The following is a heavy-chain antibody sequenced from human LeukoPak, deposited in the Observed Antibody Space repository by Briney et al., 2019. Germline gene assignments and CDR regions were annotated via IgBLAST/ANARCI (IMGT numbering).Heavy chain of an antibody. CDR2: MNPNSGNT. J-gene: IGHJ6*04. CDR1: GYTFTSYD. CDR3: ARAKDYGDHNYYYGMDV. D-gene: IGHD4-17*01. V-gene: IGHV1-8*01. Sequence: ASVKVYCKASGYTFTSYDINWERQATGQGLEWMGWMNPNSGNTGYAQKFQGRVTMTRNTSISTAYMELSSLRSEDTAVYYCARAKDYGDHNYYYGMDVWGKGTTVTVSS.